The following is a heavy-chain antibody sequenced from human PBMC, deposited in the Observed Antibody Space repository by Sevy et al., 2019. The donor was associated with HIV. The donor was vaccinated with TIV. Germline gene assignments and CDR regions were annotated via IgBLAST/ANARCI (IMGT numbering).Heavy chain of an antibody. Sequence: GGSLRLSCTVSGFTFGDDTLSWVLQAPGKGLEWVAFIRGNPYGGTTEYAASVKGRFTISRDDSKSIAYLQMNCLKTEDTAVYYCTRVDGAADWGMDVWGQGTTVTVSS. D-gene: IGHD2-15*01. CDR3: TRVDGAADWGMDV. CDR1: GFTFGDDT. V-gene: IGHV3-49*04. CDR2: IRGNPYGGTT. J-gene: IGHJ6*02.